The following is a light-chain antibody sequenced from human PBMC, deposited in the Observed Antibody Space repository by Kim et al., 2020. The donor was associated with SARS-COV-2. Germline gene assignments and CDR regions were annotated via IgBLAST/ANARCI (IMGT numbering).Light chain of an antibody. CDR1: INY. CDR3: SSYISSATGV. V-gene: IGLV2-14*03. CDR2: DVS. J-gene: IGLJ3*02. Sequence: VSGSPGQSITISCTGSINYVSWYQQHPGKVPKLIIYDVSNRPSGISQRFSGSKSGNTASLTISGLQAEDAADYYCSSYISSATGVFGGGTQLTVL.